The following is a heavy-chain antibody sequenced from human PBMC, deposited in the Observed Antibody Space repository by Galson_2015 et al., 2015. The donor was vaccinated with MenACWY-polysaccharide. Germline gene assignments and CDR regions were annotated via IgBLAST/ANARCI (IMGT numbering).Heavy chain of an antibody. CDR1: GFTFGTYS. CDR2: ISGSSSYI. J-gene: IGHJ4*02. Sequence: SLRLSCAGSGFTFGTYSMIWVRQAPGKGLEWVSAISGSSSYIYYADSVKGRFTISRDNAKNSLYLQMNSLRAEDTAVYYCASRTRFRTGSGPEDFWGQGTLVAVSS. V-gene: IGHV3-21*01. D-gene: IGHD1-14*01. CDR3: ASRTRFRTGSGPEDF.